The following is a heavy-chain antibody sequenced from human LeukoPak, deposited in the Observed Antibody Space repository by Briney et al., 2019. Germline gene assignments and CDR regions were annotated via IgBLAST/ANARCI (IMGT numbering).Heavy chain of an antibody. D-gene: IGHD3-10*02. CDR3: ARGGYYYVKPERYYYYYMDV. Sequence: PSETLSLTCTVSGGSISSYYWSWIRQPPGKGLEWIGYIYYSGSTNYDPSLKSRVTISVDTSKNQFSLKLSSVTAADTAVYYCARGGYYYVKPERYYYYYMDVWGKGTTVTISS. V-gene: IGHV4-59*01. J-gene: IGHJ6*03. CDR1: GGSISSYY. CDR2: IYYSGST.